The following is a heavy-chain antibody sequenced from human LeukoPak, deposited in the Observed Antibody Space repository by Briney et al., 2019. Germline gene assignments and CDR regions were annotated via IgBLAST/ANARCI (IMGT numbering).Heavy chain of an antibody. V-gene: IGHV7-4-1*02. CDR1: GYTFTSYA. CDR3: AKDPIGYSSDILDY. CDR2: INTNTGNP. J-gene: IGHJ4*02. Sequence: GASVKVSCKASGYTFTSYAMNWVRQAPGQGLEWRGWINTNTGNPTYAQGFTGRFVFSLDTSVSTAYLQISSLKAEDTAVYYCAKDPIGYSSDILDYWGQGTLVTVSS. D-gene: IGHD6-19*01.